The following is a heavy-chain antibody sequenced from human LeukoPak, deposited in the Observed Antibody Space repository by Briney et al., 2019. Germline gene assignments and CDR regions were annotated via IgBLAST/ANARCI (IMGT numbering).Heavy chain of an antibody. CDR3: ARGPSGYHNT. CDR2: IQNDGSEI. J-gene: IGHJ4*02. V-gene: IGHV3-30*02. CDR1: GFTFSHYG. Sequence: GGSLRLSCAASGFTFSHYGMHWVRQAPGKGLEWVSFIQNDGSEIYYTDSVKGRFTISRDNSKNTLYLQMNSLRAEDTAVYYCARGPSGYHNTGGQGTLVTVSS. D-gene: IGHD5-12*01.